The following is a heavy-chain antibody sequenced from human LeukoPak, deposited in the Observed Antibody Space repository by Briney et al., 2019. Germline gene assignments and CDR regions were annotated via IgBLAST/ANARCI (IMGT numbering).Heavy chain of an antibody. D-gene: IGHD6-6*01. CDR2: INQSGST. CDR1: GGSFRGYY. CDR3: ARGLGWSIAARPRYFDY. J-gene: IGHJ4*02. V-gene: IGHV4-34*01. Sequence: PSETLSLTCAVHGGSFRGYYWSGIPQPPGKGLEGTGEINQSGSTNNNPSLKSRVTISVDTSKNQCSLKLSSVTAADTAVYYCARGLGWSIAARPRYFDYWGQGTLVTVSS.